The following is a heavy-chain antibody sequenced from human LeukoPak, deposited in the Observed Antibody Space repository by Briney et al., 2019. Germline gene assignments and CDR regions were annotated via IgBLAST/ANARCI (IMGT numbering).Heavy chain of an antibody. Sequence: GGSLRLSCAASGLTFSSYRMNWVRQAPGKGLEWVSSISSSSSYIYYADSVKGRFTISRDNAKNSLYLQMNSLRAEYTAVYSCARVWTSSSGWQFDYWGQGTLVTVSS. D-gene: IGHD6-19*01. CDR3: ARVWTSSSGWQFDY. CDR1: GLTFSSYR. CDR2: ISSSSSYI. J-gene: IGHJ4*02. V-gene: IGHV3-21*01.